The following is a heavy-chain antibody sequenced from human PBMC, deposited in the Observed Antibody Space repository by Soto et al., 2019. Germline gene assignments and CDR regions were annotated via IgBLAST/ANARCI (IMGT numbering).Heavy chain of an antibody. CDR2: VNPNSGNT. J-gene: IGHJ4*02. Sequence: ASVKVSCKASGYTFTNYDINWVRQATGQGLEWMGWVNPNSGNTGYAQKFQGRVTMTRNTSISTAYMELSSLRSDDTAIYYCGRPPRITGTKGALDYWGQGTLVTVS. CDR1: GYTFTNYD. CDR3: GRPPRITGTKGALDY. V-gene: IGHV1-8*01. D-gene: IGHD1-20*01.